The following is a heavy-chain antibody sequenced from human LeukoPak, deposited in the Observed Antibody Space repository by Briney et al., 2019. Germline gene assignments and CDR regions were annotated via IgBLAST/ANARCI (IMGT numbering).Heavy chain of an antibody. CDR1: GDSVSSNSVT. J-gene: IGHJ5*02. Sequence: SQTLSPTCAITGDSVSSNSVTWNWIRQSPSRGLEWLGRTYYRSTWYNDYAVSVRGRITVNPDTSKNQFSLHLNSVTPEDTAVYYCARRLTQYDCFDPWGQGILVTVSS. D-gene: IGHD2-2*01. V-gene: IGHV6-1*01. CDR2: TYYRSTWYN. CDR3: ARRLTQYDCFDP.